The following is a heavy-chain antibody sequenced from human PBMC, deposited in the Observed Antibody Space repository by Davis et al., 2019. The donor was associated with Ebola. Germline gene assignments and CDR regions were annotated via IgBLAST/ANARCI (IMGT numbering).Heavy chain of an antibody. V-gene: IGHV1-18*04. J-gene: IGHJ3*02. CDR3: ARDYDNTGYYYGRRAFDI. Sequence: AASVKVSCKASGYTFSSFGITWMRQAPGQGLEWMGWISGYSGNTAYAQRFQGRVTMTTDTSTSTAYMEVRGLRFDDTATYYCARDYDNTGYYYGRRAFDIWGQGTLVTVSS. CDR1: GYTFSSFG. D-gene: IGHD3-22*01. CDR2: ISGYSGNT.